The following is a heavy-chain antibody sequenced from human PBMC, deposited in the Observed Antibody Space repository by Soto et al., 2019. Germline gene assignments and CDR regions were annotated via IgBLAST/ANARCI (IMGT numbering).Heavy chain of an antibody. CDR1: GGSMSSGVYY. J-gene: IGHJ4*02. V-gene: IGHV4-31*11. CDR2: IYYTGST. CDR3: ARDHEYYDSSTYLYYFDY. Sequence: LXLTCAVSGGSMSSGVYYWIWIRQHPGKGLEWIGYIYYTGSTYYNPSLKSRVTISVDTSKNQFSLKLSSVTAADTAVYYCARDHEYYDSSTYLYYFDYWGQGTLVTV. D-gene: IGHD3-22*01.